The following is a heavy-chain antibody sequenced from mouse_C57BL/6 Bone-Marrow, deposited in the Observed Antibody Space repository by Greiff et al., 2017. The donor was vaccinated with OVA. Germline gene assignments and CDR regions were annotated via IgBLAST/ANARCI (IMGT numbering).Heavy chain of an antibody. V-gene: IGHV1-69*01. Sequence: VQLQQPGAELVMPGASVKLSCKASGYTFTSYWMHWVKQRPGQGLEWIGEIDPSDSYTNYNQKFKGKSTLTVDKSSSTAYMQLSSLTSEDSAVYYGARGDSSGLYYFDYWGQGTTLTVSS. CDR3: ARGDSSGLYYFDY. D-gene: IGHD3-2*02. CDR2: IDPSDSYT. CDR1: GYTFTSYW. J-gene: IGHJ2*01.